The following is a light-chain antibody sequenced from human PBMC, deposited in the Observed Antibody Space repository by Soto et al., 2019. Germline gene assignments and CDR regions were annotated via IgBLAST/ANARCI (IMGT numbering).Light chain of an antibody. CDR2: DTS. CDR1: QSVSSY. CDR3: QQRSNWLS. J-gene: IGKJ4*01. V-gene: IGKV3-11*01. Sequence: IVLTQSPATLSLSPGERSTLSCRASQSVSSYLAWYQLKPGQAPRLLIYDTSNRATGIPARFSGSGSGTAFTLTISSLEPEDFAVYYCQQRSNWLSFGGGTKVEIK.